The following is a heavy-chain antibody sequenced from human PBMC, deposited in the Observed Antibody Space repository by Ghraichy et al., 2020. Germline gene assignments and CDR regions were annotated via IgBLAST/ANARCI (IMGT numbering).Heavy chain of an antibody. V-gene: IGHV4-61*02. CDR1: GGSISSGSYY. CDR3: ASGQGGTVPYYYYYGMDV. D-gene: IGHD4-17*01. Sequence: SQTLSLTCTVSGGSISSGSYYWSWIRQPAGKGLEWIGRIYTSGSTNYNPSLKSRVTISVDTSKNQFSLKLSSVTAADTAVYYCASGQGGTVPYYYYYGMDVWGQGTTVTVSS. CDR2: IYTSGST. J-gene: IGHJ6*02.